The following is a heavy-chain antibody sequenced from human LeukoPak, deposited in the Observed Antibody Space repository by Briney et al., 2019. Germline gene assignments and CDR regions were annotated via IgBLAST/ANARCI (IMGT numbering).Heavy chain of an antibody. CDR1: GGTFSSYA. CDR2: IIPIFGTA. D-gene: IGHD3-16*01. Sequence: SVKVSCKASGGTFSSYAISWVRQAPGQGLEWMGGIIPIFGTANYAQKFQGRVTITADESTSTAYVELSSLRSEDTAVYYCARDKRGGPQAANYYYGMDVWGQGTTVTVSS. CDR3: ARDKRGGPQAANYYYGMDV. V-gene: IGHV1-69*01. J-gene: IGHJ6*02.